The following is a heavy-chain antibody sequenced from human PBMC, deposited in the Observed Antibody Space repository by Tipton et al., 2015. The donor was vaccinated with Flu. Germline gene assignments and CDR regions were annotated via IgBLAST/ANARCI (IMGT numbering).Heavy chain of an antibody. CDR2: IHYSGST. J-gene: IGHJ2*01. V-gene: IGHV4-59*01. CDR1: GGSISTYY. Sequence: TLSLTCTVSGGSISTYYWSWIRQPPGKGLEWIGYIHYSGSTNYNPSLKSRVTISVDTSKNQFSLQLNSVTAVDTAVYYCARMEWTVTTPRYFDLWGRGTLVTVSS. D-gene: IGHD4-17*01. CDR3: ARMEWTVTTPRYFDL.